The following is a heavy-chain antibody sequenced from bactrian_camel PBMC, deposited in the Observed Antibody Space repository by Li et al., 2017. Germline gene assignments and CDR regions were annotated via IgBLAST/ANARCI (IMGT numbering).Heavy chain of an antibody. D-gene: IGHD3*01. V-gene: IGHV3S63*01. CDR2: ISGDGTT. J-gene: IGHJ4*01. Sequence: HVQLVESGGGSAQAGGSLTLSCTASGFTNDDSGMGWYRQTPGVGCELVSSISGDGTTYYADSVKGQFTTSRDNAKNTVYLQMNSLKPEDTAVYYCVRGWDDDTWSFNYWGQGTQVTVS. CDR1: GFTNDDSG. CDR3: VRGWDDDTWSFNY.